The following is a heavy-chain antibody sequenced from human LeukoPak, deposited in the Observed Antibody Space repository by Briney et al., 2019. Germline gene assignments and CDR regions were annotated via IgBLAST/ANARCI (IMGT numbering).Heavy chain of an antibody. CDR2: IRSIALGATT. CDR1: GFTFGDYA. CDR3: SRSITGSGWKYYFDF. D-gene: IGHD6-19*01. J-gene: IGHJ4*02. Sequence: QAGGSLRLSCTTSGFTFGDYAITWVRQAPGKGLEWVGFIRSIALGATTEYAASVKDRFTVSRDDSESIAYLQMNSLRTEDTAVYYCSRSITGSGWKYYFDFWGQGTLVTVSS. V-gene: IGHV3-49*04.